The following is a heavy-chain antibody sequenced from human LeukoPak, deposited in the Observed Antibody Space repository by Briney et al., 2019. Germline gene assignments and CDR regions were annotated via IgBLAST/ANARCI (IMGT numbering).Heavy chain of an antibody. Sequence: PGGSLRLSCAACGFTFSSFAMTWVRQAPGKGLEWVSSITGSHGPTYNTDSVKGRFTLSRDLSRNTVFLQLNNLRVEDTAIYYCARASWVSTADAVWWGQGTLVTVSS. J-gene: IGHJ4*02. CDR3: ARASWVSTADAVW. V-gene: IGHV3-23*01. D-gene: IGHD3-16*01. CDR2: ITGSHGPT. CDR1: GFTFSSFA.